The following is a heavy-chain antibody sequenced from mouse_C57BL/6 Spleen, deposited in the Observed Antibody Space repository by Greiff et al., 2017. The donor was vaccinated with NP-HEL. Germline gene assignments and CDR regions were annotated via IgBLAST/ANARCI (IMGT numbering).Heavy chain of an antibody. Sequence: QVQLQQPGAELVKPGASVKLSCKASGYTFTSYWMHWVKQRPGQGLEWIGMIHPNSGSTNYNEKFKSKATLTVDKSSSTAYMQLSSLTSEDSAVYYCACYYDYDGFAYWGQGTLVTVSA. CDR3: ACYYDYDGFAY. D-gene: IGHD2-4*01. CDR1: GYTFTSYW. J-gene: IGHJ3*01. CDR2: IHPNSGST. V-gene: IGHV1-64*01.